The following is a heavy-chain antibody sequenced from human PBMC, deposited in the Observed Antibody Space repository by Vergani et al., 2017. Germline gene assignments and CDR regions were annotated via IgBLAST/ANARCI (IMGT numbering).Heavy chain of an antibody. CDR3: AREPHGMDV. Sequence: QLQPLESGGGEVKPGASLRLSCAASGFTFSDYYMSWIRQAPGKGLEWVSYIRMSSSYTTYADSVKGRFTISRDNAKNSLDLQMNSLRAEDTAVYYCAREPHGMDVWGQGTTVTVSS. V-gene: IGHV3-11*05. J-gene: IGHJ6*02. CDR2: IRMSSSYT. CDR1: GFTFSDYY.